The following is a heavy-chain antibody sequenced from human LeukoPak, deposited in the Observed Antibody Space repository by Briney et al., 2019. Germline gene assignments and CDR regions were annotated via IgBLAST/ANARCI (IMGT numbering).Heavy chain of an antibody. D-gene: IGHD5-18*01. CDR3: AKDRGYSYGYPYFDS. CDR1: GFTFSSYA. J-gene: IGHJ4*02. CDR2: ITGSGGSI. Sequence: GGSLRLSCAASGFTFSSYAMSWVRQAPGKGLEWVSAITGSGGSIYCVDSVRGRFTISRDNSQSTLYLQMNSLRAEDTAVYFCAKDRGYSYGYPYFDSWGQGTLVTVSS. V-gene: IGHV3-23*01.